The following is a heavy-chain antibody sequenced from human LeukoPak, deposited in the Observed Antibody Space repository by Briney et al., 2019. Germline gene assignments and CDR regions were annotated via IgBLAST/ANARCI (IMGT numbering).Heavy chain of an antibody. J-gene: IGHJ6*04. V-gene: IGHV3-48*04. CDR2: ISSSGSTI. Sequence: GGSLRLSCVASGFNFRNYGMHWVRQAPGKGLEWVSYISSSGSTIYYADSVKGRFTISRDNAKNSLYLQMNSLRAEDTAVYYCAELVITMIGGVWGKGTTVTISS. D-gene: IGHD3-10*02. CDR1: GFNFRNYG. CDR3: AELVITMIGGV.